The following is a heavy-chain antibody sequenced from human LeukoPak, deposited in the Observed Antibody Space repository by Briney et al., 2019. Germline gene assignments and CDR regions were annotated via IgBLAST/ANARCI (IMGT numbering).Heavy chain of an antibody. D-gene: IGHD3-10*01. V-gene: IGHV3-23*01. CDR1: GFTFSSYA. Sequence: GGSLRLSCAASGFTFSSYAMSWVRQAPGKGLEWVSAISGSGGSTYYADSVKGRFTISRDNSKNTLYQQMNSLRPEDTAVYYCAKHYYGSGSQKYYFDYWGQGTLVTVSS. CDR2: ISGSGGST. J-gene: IGHJ4*02. CDR3: AKHYYGSGSQKYYFDY.